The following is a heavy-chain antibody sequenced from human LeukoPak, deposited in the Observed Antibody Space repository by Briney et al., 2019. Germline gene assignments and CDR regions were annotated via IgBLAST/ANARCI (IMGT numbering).Heavy chain of an antibody. V-gene: IGHV3-23*01. J-gene: IGHJ4*02. CDR1: GFTFSSYA. D-gene: IGHD4-17*01. Sequence: GGSLRLSCAASGFTFSSYAMNWVRQSPGKGLEWVSCISGSGGSTYYADSVKGRFTISRDNSKNTLYLQMTSLRAEDTAVYYCAKDLYGDYVVDYWGQGTLVTVSS. CDR2: ISGSGGST. CDR3: AKDLYGDYVVDY.